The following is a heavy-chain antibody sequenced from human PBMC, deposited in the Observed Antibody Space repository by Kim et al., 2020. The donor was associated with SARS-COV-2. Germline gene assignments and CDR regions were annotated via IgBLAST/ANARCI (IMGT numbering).Heavy chain of an antibody. J-gene: IGHJ4*02. CDR2: RT. Sequence: RTNYNPTLESPVTISVDTSKNQFSLKLSSVTAADTAVYYCASWDSSAFDYWGQGTLVTVSS. D-gene: IGHD6-6*01. CDR3: ASWDSSAFDY. V-gene: IGHV4-59*01.